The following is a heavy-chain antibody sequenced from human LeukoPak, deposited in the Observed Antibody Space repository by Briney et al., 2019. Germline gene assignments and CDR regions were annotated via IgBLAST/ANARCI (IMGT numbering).Heavy chain of an antibody. CDR1: GGSISSGGYY. D-gene: IGHD6-13*01. CDR3: PRYLQQLSGFDP. V-gene: IGHV4-31*03. Sequence: PSQTLSLTCTVSGGSISSGGYYWSWIRQHPGKGLEWIGYIYYSGSTYYNPSLKSRVTISVDTSKNQFSLKLSSVTAADTAVYYCPRYLQQLSGFDPWGQGTLVTVSS. CDR2: IYYSGST. J-gene: IGHJ5*02.